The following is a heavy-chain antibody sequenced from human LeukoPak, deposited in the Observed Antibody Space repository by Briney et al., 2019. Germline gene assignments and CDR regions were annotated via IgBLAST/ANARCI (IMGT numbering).Heavy chain of an antibody. CDR3: ARLEPAWGYFEY. J-gene: IGHJ4*02. CDR2: IKQDGSET. CDR1: GFTFSTYW. Sequence: GSLRLSCAASGFTFSTYWMSWVRQAPGKGLEWVANIKQDGSETYYVDSVKGRFTISRDNAKNSLYLQMNSLRGEDTAVYYCARLEPAWGYFEYWGQGTLVTVSS. D-gene: IGHD2-2*01. V-gene: IGHV3-7*01.